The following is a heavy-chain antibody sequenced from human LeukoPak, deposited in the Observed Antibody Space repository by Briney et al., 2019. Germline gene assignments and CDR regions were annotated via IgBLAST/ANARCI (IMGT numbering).Heavy chain of an antibody. CDR2: INHSGST. D-gene: IGHD2-2*01. J-gene: IGHJ6*02. CDR1: GGSFSGYY. V-gene: IGHV4-34*01. CDR3: ARGPPAKPGTGYYYGMDV. Sequence: SETLSLACAVYGGSFSGYYWSWIRQPPGKGLEWIGEINHSGSTNYNPSLKSRVTISVDMSKNQFSLKLSSVTAADTAVYYCARGPPAKPGTGYYYGMDVWGQGTTVTVSS.